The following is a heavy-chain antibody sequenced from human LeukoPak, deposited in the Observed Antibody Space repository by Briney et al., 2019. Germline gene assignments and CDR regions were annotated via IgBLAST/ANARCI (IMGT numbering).Heavy chain of an antibody. CDR2: ISWDGGST. CDR3: AKDHGYSYGRNYYDSSGLTRYGMDV. Sequence: PGGSLRLSCAASGFTFDDYAMHWVRQAPGKGLEWVSLISWDGGSTHYADSVKGRFTISRDNSKNSLYLQMNSLRAEDTALYYCAKDHGYSYGRNYYDSSGLTRYGMDVWGQGTTVTVSS. CDR1: GFTFDDYA. V-gene: IGHV3-43D*03. J-gene: IGHJ6*02. D-gene: IGHD3-22*01.